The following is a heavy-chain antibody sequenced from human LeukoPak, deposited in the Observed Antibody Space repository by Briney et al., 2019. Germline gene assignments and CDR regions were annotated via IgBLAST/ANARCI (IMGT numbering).Heavy chain of an antibody. J-gene: IGHJ4*02. CDR2: INAGNGNT. Sequence: GASVKVSCKASGYTFTSYAMHWVRQAPGQRLERMGWINAGNGNTKYSQKLQGRVTITRDTSASTAYMELSSLRSEDTAVYYCARDAASSWSDYWGQGTLVTVSS. CDR1: GYTFTSYA. D-gene: IGHD6-13*01. CDR3: ARDAASSWSDY. V-gene: IGHV1-3*01.